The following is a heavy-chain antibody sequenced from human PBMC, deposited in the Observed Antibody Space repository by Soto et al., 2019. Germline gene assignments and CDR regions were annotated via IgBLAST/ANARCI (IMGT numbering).Heavy chain of an antibody. CDR3: ARGRDCSGGNCYSKGLDS. D-gene: IGHD2-15*01. J-gene: IGHJ5*01. Sequence: PGGSLRLSCAASGLTFSNYWMHWVRQAPGMELVWVSRIKTDGSSTTYADSVKGRFTISRDNAKNTLYLQMNSLRAEDTAVYYCARGRDCSGGNCYSKGLDSWGQGTLVTVSS. CDR1: GLTFSNYW. CDR2: IKTDGSST. V-gene: IGHV3-74*01.